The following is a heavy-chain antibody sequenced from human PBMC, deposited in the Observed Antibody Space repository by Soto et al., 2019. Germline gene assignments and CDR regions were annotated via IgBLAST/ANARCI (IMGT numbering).Heavy chain of an antibody. V-gene: IGHV4-34*01. CDR3: ARGGGFGFNWFDP. CDR1: GGSFSGYY. J-gene: IGHJ5*02. Sequence: SETLSLTCAVYGGSFSGYYWSWIRQPPGKGLEWIGEINHSGSTNYNPSLKSRVTISVDTSKNQFSLKLSSVTAADTAVYYCARGGGFGFNWFDPWGQGTLVTVSS. D-gene: IGHD3-10*01. CDR2: INHSGST.